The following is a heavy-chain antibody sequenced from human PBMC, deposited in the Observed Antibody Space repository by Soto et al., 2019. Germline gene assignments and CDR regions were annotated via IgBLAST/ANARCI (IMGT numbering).Heavy chain of an antibody. Sequence: SETLSLTCAVYGGSFSGYYWSWIRQPPGKGLEWIGEINHSGSTNYNPSLKSRVTISVDTSKNQFSLKLSSVTAADTAVYYCARAGIIVATIRRGMDVWGQGTTVTVSS. J-gene: IGHJ6*02. CDR2: INHSGST. CDR1: GGSFSGYY. V-gene: IGHV4-34*01. CDR3: ARAGIIVATIRRGMDV. D-gene: IGHD5-12*01.